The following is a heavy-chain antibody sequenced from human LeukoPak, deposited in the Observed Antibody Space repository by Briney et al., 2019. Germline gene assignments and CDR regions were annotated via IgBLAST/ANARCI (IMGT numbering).Heavy chain of an antibody. CDR1: GGSIGSYY. J-gene: IGHJ6*02. Sequence: SEALSLTCAVSGGSIGSYYWSWLRQPPGRGLEWIGYIYYSGTTDYNPSLKSRVTISVDTSKNQFSLKLTSVTAADTAIYYCAREDPQTTVPEGLDVWGQGTTVTVSS. CDR2: IYYSGTT. CDR3: AREDPQTTVPEGLDV. V-gene: IGHV4-59*01. D-gene: IGHD4-17*01.